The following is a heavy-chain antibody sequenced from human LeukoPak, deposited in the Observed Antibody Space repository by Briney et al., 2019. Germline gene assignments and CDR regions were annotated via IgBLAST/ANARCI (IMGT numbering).Heavy chain of an antibody. CDR3: TRADIVVVPAAFDY. Sequence: PGGSLRLSCTASGFTFGDYAMSWVRQAPGKGLEWVGFIRSKAYGGTTEYAASVKGRFTISRDDSKSIAYPQMNSLKTEDTAVYYCTRADIVVVPAAFDYWGQGTLVTVSS. CDR1: GFTFGDYA. D-gene: IGHD2-2*01. V-gene: IGHV3-49*04. J-gene: IGHJ4*02. CDR2: IRSKAYGGTT.